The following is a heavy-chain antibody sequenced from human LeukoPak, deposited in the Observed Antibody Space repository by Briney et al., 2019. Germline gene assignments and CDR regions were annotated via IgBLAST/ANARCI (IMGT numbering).Heavy chain of an antibody. J-gene: IGHJ3*02. CDR1: GYTLTELS. CDR3: ATLSVLLLYDSSGYGNDAFDI. V-gene: IGHV1-24*01. CDR2: FDPEDGET. D-gene: IGHD3-22*01. Sequence: GASVKVSCKVSGYTLTELSMHWVRQAPGKGLGWMGGFDPEDGETIYAQKFQGRVTMTEDTSTDTAYMELSSLRSEDTAVYYCATLSVLLLYDSSGYGNDAFDIWGQGTMVTVSS.